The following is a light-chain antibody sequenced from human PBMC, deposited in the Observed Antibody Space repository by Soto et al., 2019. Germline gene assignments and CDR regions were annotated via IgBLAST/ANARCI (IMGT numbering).Light chain of an antibody. V-gene: IGLV2-14*01. CDR2: EVS. CDR3: SSYTTSNTWV. Sequence: QSLLTQPASVSGSPGQSITISCTGTSSDIGVYNYVSWYQHHPGKAPKVMIYEVSNRPSGVSSRFSGSKSGNTASLTISGLQAEDEADYYCSSYTTSNTWVFGGGTKLTVL. CDR1: SSDIGVYNY. J-gene: IGLJ3*02.